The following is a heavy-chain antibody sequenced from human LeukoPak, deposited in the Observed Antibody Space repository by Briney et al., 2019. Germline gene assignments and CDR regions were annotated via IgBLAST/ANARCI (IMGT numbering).Heavy chain of an antibody. J-gene: IGHJ4*02. CDR1: GFTFSSYA. D-gene: IGHD3-22*01. V-gene: IGHV3-30*04. Sequence: PGGSLRLSCAASGFTFSSYAMHWVRQAPGKGLEWVAVISYDGSNKYYADSVKGRFTISRDNSKNTLYLQMNSLRAEDTAVYYCARGRSPYYYDSSGYSEDFDYWGQGTLVTVSS. CDR2: ISYDGSNK. CDR3: ARGRSPYYYDSSGYSEDFDY.